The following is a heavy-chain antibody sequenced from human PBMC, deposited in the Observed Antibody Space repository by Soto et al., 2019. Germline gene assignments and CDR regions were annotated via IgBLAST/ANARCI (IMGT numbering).Heavy chain of an antibody. CDR3: AAELYSGGRCCSFDI. Sequence: QMQVVQSGPEVKKPGTSVKVSCKASGFTFTSSAVQWVRQARGQRLEWMGWIVVGAGNTNYAQELQERITITRDMSTNTAYMELSSLRFEDTAVYYCAAELYSGGRCCSFDIWGQGTMVTVSS. V-gene: IGHV1-58*01. CDR2: IVVGAGNT. D-gene: IGHD2-15*01. CDR1: GFTFTSSA. J-gene: IGHJ3*02.